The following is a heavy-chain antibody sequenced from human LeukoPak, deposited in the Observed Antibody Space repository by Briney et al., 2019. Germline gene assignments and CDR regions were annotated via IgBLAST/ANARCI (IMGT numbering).Heavy chain of an antibody. D-gene: IGHD3-9*01. Sequence: GESLKFSCKGPGYSFTSYWIGWVRQMPGKGLEWMGIIYPGDSDTRCSPSFQGQATTSADKTISTAYLQWSSLKASDTAMYYCARHITDYDILTGSGGYYMDVWGKGTTVTVSS. CDR2: IYPGDSDT. CDR1: GYSFTSYW. CDR3: ARHITDYDILTGSGGYYMDV. J-gene: IGHJ6*03. V-gene: IGHV5-51*01.